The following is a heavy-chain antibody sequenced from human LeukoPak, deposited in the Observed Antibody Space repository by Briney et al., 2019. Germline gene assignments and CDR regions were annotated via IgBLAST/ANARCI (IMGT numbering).Heavy chain of an antibody. V-gene: IGHV3-23*01. J-gene: IGHJ4*02. Sequence: GGSLRLSCAASGVTFSSYNMNWVRQAPGKGLEWVSAFSGSGGSTYYADSVKGRFIISRDYTKNTLYLQMNSLGAEATAVYYCAKAHSPQQWLVFFWGQGTLVTVSS. CDR3: AKAHSPQQWLVFF. D-gene: IGHD6-19*01. CDR2: FSGSGGST. CDR1: GVTFSSYN.